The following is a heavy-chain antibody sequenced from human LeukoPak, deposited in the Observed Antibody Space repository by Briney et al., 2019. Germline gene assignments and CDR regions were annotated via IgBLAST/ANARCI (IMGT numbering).Heavy chain of an antibody. V-gene: IGHV3-48*03. Sequence: GGSLRLSCAASGFTFSSYEMNWVRQAPGKGLEWVSYISSSGSTIYYADSVKGRFTISRDNAKNSLYLQMNSLRAEDTAVYYCASPITMVRGVTNDYWGQGTLVTVSS. CDR3: ASPITMVRGVTNDY. J-gene: IGHJ4*02. CDR1: GFTFSSYE. D-gene: IGHD3-10*01. CDR2: ISSSGSTI.